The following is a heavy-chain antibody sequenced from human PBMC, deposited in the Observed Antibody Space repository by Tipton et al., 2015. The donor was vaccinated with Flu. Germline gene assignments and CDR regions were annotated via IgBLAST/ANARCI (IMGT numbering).Heavy chain of an antibody. J-gene: IGHJ4*02. V-gene: IGHV4-4*07. CDR2: IYSTGSA. Sequence: TLSLTCTVSGGSIDNYYWSWIRQSADKGLEWIGRIYSTGSANYNPSLQSRITMSIDTSKSQFSLKMTSVTAADTAVYYCARDTIFGVAHWGQGTLVTVSS. CDR1: GGSIDNYY. CDR3: ARDTIFGVAH. D-gene: IGHD3-3*01.